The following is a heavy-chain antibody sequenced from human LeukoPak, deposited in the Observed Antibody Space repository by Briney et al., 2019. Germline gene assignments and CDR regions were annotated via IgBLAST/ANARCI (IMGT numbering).Heavy chain of an antibody. Sequence: GGSLRLSCAASGFTFDDYAMHWVRQDPGKGLEWVSLISWDGGSTYYADSVKGRFTISRDNSKNSLYLQMNSLRAEDTALYYCAKDIAPRGVITIYYYYYGMDVWGKGTTVTVSS. CDR3: AKDIAPRGVITIYYYYYGMDV. CDR1: GFTFDDYA. CDR2: ISWDGGST. D-gene: IGHD3-10*01. J-gene: IGHJ6*04. V-gene: IGHV3-43D*04.